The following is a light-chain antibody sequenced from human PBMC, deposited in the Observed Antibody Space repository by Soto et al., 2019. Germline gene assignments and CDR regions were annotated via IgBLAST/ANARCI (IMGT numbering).Light chain of an antibody. V-gene: IGLV1-40*01. Sequence: QSVLTQPPSVSGAPGQRVTISCTGSSSNIGAGYDVHWYQQLPGTAPKLLIYGNSNRPSGVPDRFSGSKSGTSASLAITGLQAEDEADYYCQSSDSSLSAQNVVFGGGTKLTVL. CDR2: GNS. CDR3: QSSDSSLSAQNVV. J-gene: IGLJ2*01. CDR1: SSNIGAGYD.